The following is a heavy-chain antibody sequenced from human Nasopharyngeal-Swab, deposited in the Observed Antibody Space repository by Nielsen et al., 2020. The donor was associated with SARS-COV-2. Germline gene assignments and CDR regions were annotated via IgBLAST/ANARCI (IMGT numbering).Heavy chain of an antibody. CDR2: INPHNGGS. V-gene: IGHV1-2*02. J-gene: IGHJ4*02. CDR1: VYSLTDYY. CDR3: ARQGREVAIDY. D-gene: IGHD6-19*01. Sequence: VSVPVSCMASVYSLTDYYMQWVRQAAGQGLEWMGWINPHNGGSNYAQKFQGRGTMTRDTSIGTAYMELNSLTSDDTAIYYCARQGREVAIDYWGQGTLVTVSS.